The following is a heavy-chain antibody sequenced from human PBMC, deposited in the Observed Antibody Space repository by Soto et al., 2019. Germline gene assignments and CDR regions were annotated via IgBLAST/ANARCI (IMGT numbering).Heavy chain of an antibody. D-gene: IGHD3-9*01. J-gene: IGHJ4*01. CDR2: IYHSGIT. CDR3: ARMGLFYFFDS. V-gene: IGHV4-59*01. CDR1: SDSMTSYY. Sequence: PSETLSVTCPVSSDSMTSYYWTWIRQPPGKGLECIGYIYHSGITNYNPSLKSRVTISLDTSENQFSLRLSSVTAADTAVYYCARMGLFYFFDSWGQGTLVTVSS.